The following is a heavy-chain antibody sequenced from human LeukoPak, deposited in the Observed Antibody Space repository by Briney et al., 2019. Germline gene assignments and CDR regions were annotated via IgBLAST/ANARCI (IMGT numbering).Heavy chain of an antibody. CDR3: ARAEYSSFFDY. J-gene: IGHJ4*02. CDR2: IYYSGST. D-gene: IGHD6-6*01. Sequence: PSETLSLTCTVSGGSISSYYWSWLRQPPGKGLEWIGYIYYSGSTNYNTSLKSRVTISVDTSKNQFSLKLSSVTAADTAVYYCARAEYSSFFDYWGQGTLVTVSS. V-gene: IGHV4-59*01. CDR1: GGSISSYY.